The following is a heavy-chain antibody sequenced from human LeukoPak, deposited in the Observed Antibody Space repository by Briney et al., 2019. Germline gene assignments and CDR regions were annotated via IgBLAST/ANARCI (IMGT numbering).Heavy chain of an antibody. CDR2: MNVNSGNT. V-gene: IGHV1-8*02. J-gene: IGHJ4*02. CDR1: GYTFTSYD. Sequence: GASVKVSCKASGYTFTSYDINWVRQATGQGLEWMGWMNVNSGNTGYVQKFQGRVTMTRNTSISTAYMELSSLRSEDTAVYYCASLGSGYDFDYWGQGTLVTVSS. CDR3: ASLGSGYDFDY. D-gene: IGHD5-12*01.